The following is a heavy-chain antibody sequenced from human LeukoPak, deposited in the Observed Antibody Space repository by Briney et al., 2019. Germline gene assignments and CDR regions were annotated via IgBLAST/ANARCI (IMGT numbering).Heavy chain of an antibody. CDR1: GGTFSSYA. CDR2: IIPIFGTA. J-gene: IGHJ3*02. Sequence: SVKVSCTASGGTFSSYAISWVRQAPGQGLEWMGGIIPIFGTANYAQKFQGRVTITADKSTSTAYMELSSLRSEDTAVYYCARETGGGAFDIWGQGTMVTVSS. V-gene: IGHV1-69*06. CDR3: ARETGGGAFDI. D-gene: IGHD3-16*01.